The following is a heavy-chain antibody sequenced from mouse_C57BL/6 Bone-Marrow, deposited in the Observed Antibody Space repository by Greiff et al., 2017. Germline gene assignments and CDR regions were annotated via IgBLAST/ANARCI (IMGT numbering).Heavy chain of an antibody. CDR3: TTYSNYYAMDY. CDR1: GFNIKDDY. V-gene: IGHV14-4*01. J-gene: IGHJ4*01. Sequence: EVQLQQSGAELVRPGASVKLSCTASGFNIKDDYMHWVKQRPEQGLEWIGWIDPENGDTEYASKFQGKATITADTSSNTAYLQLSSLTSEDTAFYYCTTYSNYYAMDYWGQGTSVTVSS. D-gene: IGHD2-5*01. CDR2: IDPENGDT.